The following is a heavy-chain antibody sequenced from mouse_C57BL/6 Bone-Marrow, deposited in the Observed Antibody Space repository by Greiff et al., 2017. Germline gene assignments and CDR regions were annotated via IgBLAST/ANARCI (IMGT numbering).Heavy chain of an antibody. CDR1: GFTFSSYG. J-gene: IGHJ2*01. Sequence: EVKLMESGGDLVKPGGSLKLSCAASGFTFSSYGMSWVRQTPDKRLEWVATISSGGSYTYYPDSVKGRFTISRDNAKNTLYLQMSSLKSEDTAMYYCARQGTTMITTYYFGYWGQGTTLPVSS. V-gene: IGHV5-6*01. CDR3: ARQGTTMITTYYFGY. CDR2: ISSGGSYT. D-gene: IGHD2-4*01.